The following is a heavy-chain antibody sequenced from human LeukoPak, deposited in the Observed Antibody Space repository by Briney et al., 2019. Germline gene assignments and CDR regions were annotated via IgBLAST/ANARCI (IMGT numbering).Heavy chain of an antibody. CDR2: ISSRGSTI. V-gene: IGHV3-11*01. D-gene: IGHD2-8*01. Sequence: PGGSLRLSCAASGFTFSDYYMSWIRQAPGKGLEWISYISSRGSTIYYADSVKGRFTISRDNSKNTMYLQMNSLRAEDTAVYYCARVSVHGYSDYWGQGTLVTVSS. J-gene: IGHJ4*02. CDR1: GFTFSDYY. CDR3: ARVSVHGYSDY.